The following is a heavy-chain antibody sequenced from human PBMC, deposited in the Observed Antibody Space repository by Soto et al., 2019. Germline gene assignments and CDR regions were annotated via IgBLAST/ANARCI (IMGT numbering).Heavy chain of an antibody. J-gene: IGHJ6*02. CDR3: ARDLWYYYSVSGGIDYYYGMDV. CDR1: GFTFSSYA. Sequence: QVQLVESGGGVVQPGRSLRLSCAASGFTFSSYAMPWVRQAPGKGLEWVAVISDDGSNKYYADSVKGRFTISRDNSTITLYRQKNKLTAYDTAMYYSARDLWYYYSVSGGIDYYYGMDVWGQGTTVTVSS. D-gene: IGHD3-9*01. CDR2: ISDDGSNK. V-gene: IGHV3-30-3*01.